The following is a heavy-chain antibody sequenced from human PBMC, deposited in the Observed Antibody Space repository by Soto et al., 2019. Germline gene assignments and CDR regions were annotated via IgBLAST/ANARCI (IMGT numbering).Heavy chain of an antibody. CDR1: GFSLSTSGVG. CDR2: IYWDDDK. J-gene: IGHJ6*04. CDR3: IQSRCGGDCLQSYASHYYYGMDV. Sequence: QITLKESGPTLVKPTQTLTLTCIFSGFSLSTSGVGVGWIRQPPGKALEWLALIYWDDDKRYSPSLRSRLTITKDTSKNQMALTMTNMDPVDTATYPCIQSRCGGDCLQSYASHYYYGMDVWGEGTTVTVSS. V-gene: IGHV2-5*02. D-gene: IGHD2-21*02.